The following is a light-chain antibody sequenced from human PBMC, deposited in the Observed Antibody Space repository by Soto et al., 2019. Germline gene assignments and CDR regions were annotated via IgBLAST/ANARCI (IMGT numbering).Light chain of an antibody. CDR1: SSDVGGYNY. J-gene: IGLJ1*01. V-gene: IGLV2-8*01. CDR2: EVS. CDR3: SSYAGSNILYV. Sequence: QSALTQPPSASGSPGQSVTISCTGTSSDVGGYNYVSWYQQHPGKAPKLMIYEVSKRPSGVPDRFSGSKSGNTASLTVSGLQAEDEADYYCSSYAGSNILYVFGPGTKETVL.